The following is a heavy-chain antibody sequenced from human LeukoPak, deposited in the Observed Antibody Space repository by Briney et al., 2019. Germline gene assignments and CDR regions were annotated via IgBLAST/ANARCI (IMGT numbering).Heavy chain of an antibody. CDR3: AKDSRISTMIGVVRTKRPHYFDY. Sequence: GGSLRLSCAASGFTFSSYGMHWVRQAPGKGLEWVAVISYDGSNKYYADSVKGRFTISRDNSKNTLYLQMNSLRAEDTAVYYCAKDSRISTMIGVVRTKRPHYFDYWGQGTLVTVSS. J-gene: IGHJ4*02. CDR2: ISYDGSNK. CDR1: GFTFSSYG. D-gene: IGHD3-22*01. V-gene: IGHV3-30*18.